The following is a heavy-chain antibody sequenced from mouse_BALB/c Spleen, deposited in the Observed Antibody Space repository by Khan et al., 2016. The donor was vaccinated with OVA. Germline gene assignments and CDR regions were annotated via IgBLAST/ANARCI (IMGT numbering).Heavy chain of an antibody. D-gene: IGHD1-1*02. J-gene: IGHJ4*01. Sequence: EVELVESGGGLVPPGGSRKLSCAASGFTFSSFGMFWIRQAPEKGLEWVAYISSGSSTFYYADTVKGRFTITSDNPKNTLFLQMTSLRSEDTAISYCARLVGIDAMDYWGQGTAVTVSP. V-gene: IGHV5-17*02. CDR3: ARLVGIDAMDY. CDR1: GFTFSSFG. CDR2: ISSGSSTF.